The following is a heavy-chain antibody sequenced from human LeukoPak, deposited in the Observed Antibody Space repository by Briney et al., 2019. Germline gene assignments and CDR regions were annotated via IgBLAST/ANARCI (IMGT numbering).Heavy chain of an antibody. J-gene: IGHJ4*02. V-gene: IGHV4-59*01. CDR3: ARGKEVITMLRGLKPGYYFDY. CDR2: NYYSGST. CDR1: GGSITNYY. D-gene: IGHD3-10*01. Sequence: SETLSLTCTVSGGSITNYYWSWIRQPPGKGLEWIGYNYYSGSTKYKSSLKSRVTISVDTSRNQFSLKLSSVTAADTAVYYCARGKEVITMLRGLKPGYYFDYWGQGTLVTVSS.